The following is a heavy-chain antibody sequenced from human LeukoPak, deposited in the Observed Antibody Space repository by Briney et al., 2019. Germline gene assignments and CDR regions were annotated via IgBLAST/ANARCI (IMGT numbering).Heavy chain of an antibody. CDR1: GFTFNNYW. D-gene: IGHD3-10*01. J-gene: IGHJ4*02. V-gene: IGHV3-7*01. CDR3: SRDSGKKDDY. Sequence: GGSLRLSCAASGFTFNNYWMTWVRQAPGKGLEWVSNINEDGSEKHYMESVKGRFTISRDNAKNSLYLQMNSLRAEDTGVYYCSRDSGKKDDYWGQGTLVTVS. CDR2: INEDGSEK.